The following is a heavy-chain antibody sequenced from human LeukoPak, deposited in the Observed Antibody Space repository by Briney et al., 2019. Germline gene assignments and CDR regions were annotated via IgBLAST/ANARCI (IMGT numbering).Heavy chain of an antibody. CDR3: ARDPSLLWFGETYFDY. CDR1: GFTFSSYW. D-gene: IGHD3-10*01. V-gene: IGHV3-7*01. Sequence: GRSLRLSCAASGFTFSSYWMSWVRQAPGKGLEWVANIKQDGSEKYYVDSVKGRFTISRDNAKNSLYLQMNSLRAEDTAVYYCARDPSLLWFGETYFDYWGQGTLVTVSS. J-gene: IGHJ4*02. CDR2: IKQDGSEK.